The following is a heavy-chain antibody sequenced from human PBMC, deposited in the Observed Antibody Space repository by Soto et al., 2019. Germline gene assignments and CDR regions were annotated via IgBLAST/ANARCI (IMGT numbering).Heavy chain of an antibody. Sequence: GGSLRLSCATSGFTFSRYGMHWVRQAPGKGLEWVAVIWYDGNSKYYADSVKGRFTISRDNSKNTLYLQMNSLRAEDTAVYSCARGRVTAFCSGGSCFPDVWGQGTLVTVSS. CDR1: GFTFSRYG. CDR3: ARGRVTAFCSGGSCFPDV. D-gene: IGHD2-15*01. V-gene: IGHV3-33*01. CDR2: IWYDGNSK. J-gene: IGHJ4*02.